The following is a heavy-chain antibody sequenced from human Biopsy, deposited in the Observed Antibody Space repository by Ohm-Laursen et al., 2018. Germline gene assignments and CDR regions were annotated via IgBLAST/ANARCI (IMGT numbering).Heavy chain of an antibody. J-gene: IGHJ6*02. V-gene: IGHV4-59*01. CDR1: GGSFNGYF. Sequence: GTLSLTCVVYGGSFNGYFWSWIRQTPGKGLEWIGFIYNTERTNYNPSLKSRVTISLDTSKNQFSLELSSVIPSDTAVYYCAIDRVPRRGVMPVYYYGMDVWGQGSTVTVSS. D-gene: IGHD2-21*01. CDR3: AIDRVPRRGVMPVYYYGMDV. CDR2: IYNTERT.